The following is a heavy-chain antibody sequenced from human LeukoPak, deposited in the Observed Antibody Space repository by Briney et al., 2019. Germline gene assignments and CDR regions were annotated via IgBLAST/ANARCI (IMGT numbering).Heavy chain of an antibody. J-gene: IGHJ4*02. Sequence: PGGSLRLSCSVSGLTFSSSDMHWVRQAPGKALEYVPAITFHGRDTYYADSVNGRFTISRDNSRDTLYLQMSNLRPEDTAIYYCVKVGISTYDHWGQGTLVTVSS. CDR2: ITFHGRDT. V-gene: IGHV3-64D*06. D-gene: IGHD2/OR15-2a*01. CDR3: VKVGISTYDH. CDR1: GLTFSSSD.